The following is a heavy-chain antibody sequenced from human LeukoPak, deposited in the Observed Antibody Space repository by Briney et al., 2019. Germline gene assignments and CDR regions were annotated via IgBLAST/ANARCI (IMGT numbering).Heavy chain of an antibody. CDR3: ARDQYYSYYDFWSGYYFFSY. J-gene: IGHJ4*02. CDR1: GFTFSSYR. CDR2: IKQDGSEK. Sequence: GGSLRLSCAASGFTFSSYRMSWVRQAPGKGLEWVANIKQDGSEKYYVDSVKGRFTISRDNAKNSLYLQMNSLRAEDTAVYYCARDQYYSYYDFWSGYYFFSYWGQGTLVTVSS. D-gene: IGHD3-3*01. V-gene: IGHV3-7*01.